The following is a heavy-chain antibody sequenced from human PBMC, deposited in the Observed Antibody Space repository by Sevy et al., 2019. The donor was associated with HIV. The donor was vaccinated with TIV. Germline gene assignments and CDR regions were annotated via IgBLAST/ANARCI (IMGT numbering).Heavy chain of an antibody. D-gene: IGHD2-21*02. CDR1: GFTFSSYD. J-gene: IGHJ4*02. Sequence: GGSLRLSCAGSGFTFSSYDMHWVRQAPGKGLEWVAVTSHDGKYNNYVDSVKVRFTISRDNFKNTLYLQMNSLGVEDTAVYFCARLFSCGGDCYYLDYWGQGALVTVSS. CDR2: TSHDGKYN. V-gene: IGHV3-30*04. CDR3: ARLFSCGGDCYYLDY.